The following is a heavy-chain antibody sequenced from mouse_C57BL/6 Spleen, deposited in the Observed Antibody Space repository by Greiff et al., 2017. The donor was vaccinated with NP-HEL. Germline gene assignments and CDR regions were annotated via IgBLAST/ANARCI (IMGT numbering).Heavy chain of an antibody. J-gene: IGHJ2*01. CDR2: INPNNGGT. CDR1: GYTFTDYY. CDR3: AREVSDYFDY. Sequence: EVQLQQSGPELVKPGASVKISCKASGYTFTDYYMNWVKQSHGKSLEWIGDINPNNGGTSYNQKFKGKATLTVDKSSSPAYMELRSLTSEDSAVYYCAREVSDYFDYWGKGTTLTVSS. V-gene: IGHV1-26*01.